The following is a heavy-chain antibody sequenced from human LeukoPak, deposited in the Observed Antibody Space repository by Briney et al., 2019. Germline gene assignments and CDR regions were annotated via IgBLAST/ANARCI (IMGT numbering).Heavy chain of an antibody. CDR2: ISGSGGST. V-gene: IGHV3-23*01. CDR1: GFTFSSYA. CDR3: AKEAEGITMVRGAIITGDY. J-gene: IGHJ4*02. Sequence: PGGSLRLSCVASGFTFSSYAMSWVRQAPGKGLEWVSAISGSGGSTYYADSVKGRFTISRDNSKNTLYLQMNSLRAEDTAVYYCAKEAEGITMVRGAIITGDYWGQGTLVTVSS. D-gene: IGHD3-10*01.